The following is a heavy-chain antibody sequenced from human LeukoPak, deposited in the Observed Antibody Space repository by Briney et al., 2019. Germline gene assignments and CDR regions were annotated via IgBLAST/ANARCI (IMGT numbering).Heavy chain of an antibody. D-gene: IGHD2-21*02. CDR2: IYYTGST. Sequence: SETLSLTCTVSGGSIDDYYWSWIRQPPGKGLEWIGYIYYTGSTSYNPSLQSRLTISIDTSKTQFSLRLTSVTAAATAVYFCARGVTQWGQGTLVTVSS. CDR1: GGSIDDYY. J-gene: IGHJ4*02. CDR3: ARGVTQ. V-gene: IGHV4-59*01.